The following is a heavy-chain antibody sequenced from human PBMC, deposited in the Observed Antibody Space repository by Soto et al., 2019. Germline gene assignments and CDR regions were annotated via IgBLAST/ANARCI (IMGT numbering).Heavy chain of an antibody. CDR3: ARAMGTDGWSNHPFDI. Sequence: GESLRLSCGTSGFSFSTYWMTWVRQAPGKGLEWVATIRQDGIEQYCVDSVKGRFIVSRDNAKNSLFLQMNGLRVEDTAVYFCARAMGTDGWSNHPFDIWGQGTMVTVSS. D-gene: IGHD6-19*01. CDR2: IRQDGIEQ. CDR1: GFSFSTYW. V-gene: IGHV3-7*04. J-gene: IGHJ3*02.